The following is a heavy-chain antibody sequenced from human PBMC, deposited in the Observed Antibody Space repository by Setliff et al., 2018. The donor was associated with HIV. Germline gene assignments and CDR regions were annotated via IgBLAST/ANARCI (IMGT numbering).Heavy chain of an antibody. CDR1: TFTFDSFS. CDR2: IKEDGTAR. V-gene: IGHV3-7*03. Sequence: GGSLRLSCATSTFTFDSFSMTWVRQAPGKGLEWVANIKEDGTARYYVDSVEGRFTISRDNAKNSLYLQMNSLRVEDTALYYCARVKYDSSGYLSYMDVWGKGTTVTVSS. J-gene: IGHJ6*03. D-gene: IGHD3-22*01. CDR3: ARVKYDSSGYLSYMDV.